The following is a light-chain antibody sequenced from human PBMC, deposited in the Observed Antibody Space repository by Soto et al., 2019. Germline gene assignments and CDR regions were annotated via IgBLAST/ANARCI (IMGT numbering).Light chain of an antibody. Sequence: QSALTQPPSASGSPGQSVTISCTGSSSDVGGYNYVSWYQQHPGKAPKLMIYQVSARPSGVPDRFSGSKSGNTASLTVSGLQAEDEADYYCTSYAGSNYVFGTGTKLTVL. CDR1: SSDVGGYNY. J-gene: IGLJ1*01. CDR3: TSYAGSNYV. V-gene: IGLV2-8*01. CDR2: QVS.